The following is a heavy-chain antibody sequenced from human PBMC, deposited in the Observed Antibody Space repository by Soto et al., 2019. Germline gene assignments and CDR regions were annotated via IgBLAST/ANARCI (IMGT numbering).Heavy chain of an antibody. CDR1: GGSISSGGYS. CDR3: TNLIRGFSYSPY. J-gene: IGHJ4*02. Sequence: PSETLSLTCAVSGGSISSGGYSWSWIRQPPGKGLEWIGYIYHSGSAYYNPSLKSRVTISVDRSKNQFSLKLSSVTAADTAVYYCTNLIRGFSYSPYWGQGTLVTVSS. V-gene: IGHV4-30-2*01. D-gene: IGHD5-18*01. CDR2: IYHSGSA.